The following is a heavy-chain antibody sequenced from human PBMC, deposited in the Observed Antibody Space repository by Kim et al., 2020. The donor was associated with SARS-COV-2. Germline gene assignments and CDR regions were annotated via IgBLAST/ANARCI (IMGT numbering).Heavy chain of an antibody. D-gene: IGHD3-22*01. CDR3: ARDVYYYDSSGYYSLGMDV. Sequence: GGSLRLSCAASGFTFSSYWMHWVRQAPGKGLVWVSRINSDGSSTSYADSVKGLFTISRDNAKNTLYLQMNSLRAEDTAVYYCARDVYYYDSSGYYSLGMDVWGQGTTVTVSS. V-gene: IGHV3-74*01. CDR2: INSDGSST. CDR1: GFTFSSYW. J-gene: IGHJ6*02.